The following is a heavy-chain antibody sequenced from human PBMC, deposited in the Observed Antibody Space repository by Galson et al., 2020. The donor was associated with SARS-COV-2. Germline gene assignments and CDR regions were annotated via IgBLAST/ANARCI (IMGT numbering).Heavy chain of an antibody. CDR1: GDSIRSGDFY. J-gene: IGHJ4*02. V-gene: IGHV4-31*03. D-gene: IGHD3-22*01. Sequence: SQTPSLTCSVSGDSIRSGDFYWSWIRHLPGKGLDWIGYIYNSGNTYYNTSLHSRLAISIDTSKNQFSLRLRSLTAADTAVYYCARGGYFYDNSGPLDHWGRGTLVTVSS. CDR2: IYNSGNT. CDR3: ARGGYFYDNSGPLDH.